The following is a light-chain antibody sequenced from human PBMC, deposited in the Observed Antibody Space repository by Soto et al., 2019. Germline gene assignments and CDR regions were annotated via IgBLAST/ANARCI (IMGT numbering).Light chain of an antibody. CDR1: SSDVGSHNH. CDR3: SSYAGTNNLL. V-gene: IGLV2-8*01. CDR2: DVT. Sequence: QSVLTQPASVSGSPGQSIAISCTGTSSDVGSHNHVSWYQQYPGKAPKLMIYDVTKRPSGVPDRFSGSKSGNTASLTVSGLQAEDEADYYCSSYAGTNNLLFGGGTKLTVL. J-gene: IGLJ2*01.